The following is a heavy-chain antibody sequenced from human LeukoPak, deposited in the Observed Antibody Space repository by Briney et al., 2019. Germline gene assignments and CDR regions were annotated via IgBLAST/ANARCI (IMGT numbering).Heavy chain of an antibody. CDR3: AKSDRGSDY. CDR2: ISWDGGST. Sequence: GGSLRLSCAASGFTFDDYTMHWVRQAPGKGLEWVSLISWDGGSTYYADSVKGRFTISRDNSKNTLYLQMNSLRAEDTAVYYCAKSDRGSDYWGQGTLVTVSS. CDR1: GFTFDDYT. V-gene: IGHV3-43*01. J-gene: IGHJ4*02. D-gene: IGHD3-16*01.